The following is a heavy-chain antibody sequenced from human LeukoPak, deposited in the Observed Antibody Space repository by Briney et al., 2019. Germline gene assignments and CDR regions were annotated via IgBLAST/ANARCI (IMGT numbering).Heavy chain of an antibody. CDR1: GGSFSGYY. J-gene: IGHJ1*01. V-gene: IGHV4-34*01. Sequence: SQTLSLTCAVYGGSFSGYYWSWIRQPPGKGLEWIGEINHSGSTNYNPSLKSRVTISVDTSKNQFSLKLSSVTAADTAVYYCASLAAAGRLGFQHWGQGTLVTASS. CDR3: ASLAAAGRLGFQH. CDR2: INHSGST. D-gene: IGHD6-13*01.